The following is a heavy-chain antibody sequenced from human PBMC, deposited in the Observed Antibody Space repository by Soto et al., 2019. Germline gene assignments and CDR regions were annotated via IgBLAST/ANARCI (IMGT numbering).Heavy chain of an antibody. V-gene: IGHV4-39*01. D-gene: IGHD4-17*01. CDR3: RVWDGDASFYYYYGMDV. J-gene: IGHJ6*02. CDR2: IYYSGST. CDR1: GGSISSSSYY. Sequence: ASETLSLTCTVSGGSISSSSYYWGWIRQPPGKGLEWIGSIYYSGSTYYNPSLKSRVTISVDTSKNQFSLKLSSVTAADTAVYYCRVWDGDASFYYYYGMDVWGQGTTVT.